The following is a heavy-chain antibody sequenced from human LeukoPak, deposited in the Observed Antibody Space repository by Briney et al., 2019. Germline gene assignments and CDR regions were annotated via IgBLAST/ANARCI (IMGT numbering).Heavy chain of an antibody. CDR2: IYYSGST. V-gene: IGHV4-39*07. CDR1: GGSISSSPYY. Sequence: PSETLSLTCTVSGGSISSSPYYWGWIRQPPGKGLEWIGTIYYSGSTYYNPSLKSRVTISVDTSKNQFSLKLSSVTAADTAVYYCAGRVLRYFDWLPPYYYMDVWGKGTTVTVSS. D-gene: IGHD3-9*01. CDR3: AGRVLRYFDWLPPYYYMDV. J-gene: IGHJ6*03.